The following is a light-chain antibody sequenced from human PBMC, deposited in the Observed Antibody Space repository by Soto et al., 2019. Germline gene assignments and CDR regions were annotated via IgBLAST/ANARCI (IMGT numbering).Light chain of an antibody. J-gene: IGKJ4*01. Sequence: DIVMTQSPDSLGVSLGEVAAINCKCRRSLLYSSNNKNYLAWYQQKPGQPPKXXXYWASTRESGVPDRFSGSESGTDVTLTISRLQHEDVAVYYCQQYYSTPLTFCGGTKVDIK. CDR2: WAS. CDR3: QQYYSTPLT. CDR1: RSLLYSSNNKNY. V-gene: IGKV4-1*01.